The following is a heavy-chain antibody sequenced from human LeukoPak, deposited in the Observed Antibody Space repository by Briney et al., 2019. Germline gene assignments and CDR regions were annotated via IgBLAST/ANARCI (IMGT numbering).Heavy chain of an antibody. V-gene: IGHV3-9*01. Sequence: GGSLRLSCAASGFTFDDYAMHWVRQPPGKGLEWVSGISWNSGSIGYADSVRGRFTISRDNAKNSLYLQMNSLRAEDTALYYCAKDSGSTPGALYCYYMDVWGKGTTVTISS. D-gene: IGHD5/OR15-5a*01. CDR2: ISWNSGSI. CDR1: GFTFDDYA. CDR3: AKDSGSTPGALYCYYMDV. J-gene: IGHJ6*03.